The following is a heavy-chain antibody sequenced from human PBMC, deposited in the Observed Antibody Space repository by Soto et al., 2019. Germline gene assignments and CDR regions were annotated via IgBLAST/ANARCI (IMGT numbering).Heavy chain of an antibody. V-gene: IGHV1-69*06. CDR2: TGSGTGPG. D-gene: IGHD2-15*01. Sequence: GASVKVSCKASGGSLSTNPISWVRQAPGQGLEWMGGTGSGTGPGNHAQKFQGRLTVTADKSTSPVYMELTNLSSEDTAVYYCARRHSGGFFRFFDSWGQGTLVTVSS. J-gene: IGHJ4*02. CDR1: GGSLSTNP. CDR3: ARRHSGGFFRFFDS.